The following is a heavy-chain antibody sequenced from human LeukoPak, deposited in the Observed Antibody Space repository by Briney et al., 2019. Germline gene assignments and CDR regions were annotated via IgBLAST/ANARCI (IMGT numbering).Heavy chain of an antibody. D-gene: IGHD3-10*01. Sequence: GGSLRLSCAASGFTLSSYTMDWVRQAPGKGLEWVSSISSSSSYIYYADSVKGRFTISRDNAKNSLYLQMNSLRAEDTAVYYCARFYGSGSYYENFFYYYGMDVWGQGTTVTVSS. CDR1: GFTLSSYT. CDR2: ISSSSSYI. CDR3: ARFYGSGSYYENFFYYYGMDV. V-gene: IGHV3-21*01. J-gene: IGHJ6*02.